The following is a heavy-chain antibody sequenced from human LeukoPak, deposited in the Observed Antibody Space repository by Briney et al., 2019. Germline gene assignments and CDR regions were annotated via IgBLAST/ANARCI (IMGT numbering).Heavy chain of an antibody. CDR1: GFTFSNYG. CDR2: ISYDGSNK. D-gene: IGHD6-13*01. J-gene: IGHJ4*02. V-gene: IGHV3-30*18. CDR3: AKDGGSSWYGFDY. Sequence: GGSLRLSCAASGFTFSNYGMHWVRQAPGKGLEWVAVISYDGSNKNYADSVKGRFTISRDNSKNTLYLQMNSLRAGDTAVYYCAKDGGSSWYGFDYWGQGTLVTVSS.